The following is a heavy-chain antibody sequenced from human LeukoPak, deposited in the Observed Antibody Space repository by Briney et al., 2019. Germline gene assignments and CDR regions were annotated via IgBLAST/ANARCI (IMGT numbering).Heavy chain of an antibody. J-gene: IGHJ4*02. Sequence: GGSLRLSCAASGFTFSSHAMSWVRQAPGKGLEWVSAISGSGGSTYYADSVKGRFTISRDNSKNTLYLQMNSLRAEDTAVYYCASRGFVVVARVDYWGQGTLVTVSS. CDR1: GFTFSSHA. V-gene: IGHV3-23*01. D-gene: IGHD2-2*01. CDR2: ISGSGGST. CDR3: ASRGFVVVARVDY.